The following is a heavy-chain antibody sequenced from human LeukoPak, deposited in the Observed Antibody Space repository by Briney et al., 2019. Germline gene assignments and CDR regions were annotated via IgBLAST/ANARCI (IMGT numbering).Heavy chain of an antibody. V-gene: IGHV3-48*02. CDR3: ARNQDDYGDYWYFDL. J-gene: IGHJ2*01. CDR2: IISSGGTI. Sequence: GGSLRLSCAASGVTLSSYWMHWVRQAPGKGLEWVSYIISSGGTIYYPDSVTGRFTISRDNAKNSLYLQMNRLKDEDTGVYYCARNQDDYGDYWYFDLWGRGTLVTVSS. D-gene: IGHD4-17*01. CDR1: GVTLSSYW.